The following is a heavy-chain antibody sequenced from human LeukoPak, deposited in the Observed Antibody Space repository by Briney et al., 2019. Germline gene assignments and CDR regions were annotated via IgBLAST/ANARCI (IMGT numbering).Heavy chain of an antibody. CDR2: ISGSGLTT. Sequence: GGSLRLSCAASGFTFSNYAMNWVRQAPGKGLEWVSGISGSGLTTSYADSVKGRFTISRDNSKNAMYLQMNSLRAEDTALYYCAKDRDASVTPTYFDYWGQGTLVTVSS. CDR3: AKDRDASVTPTYFDY. D-gene: IGHD4-17*01. J-gene: IGHJ4*02. V-gene: IGHV3-23*01. CDR1: GFTFSNYA.